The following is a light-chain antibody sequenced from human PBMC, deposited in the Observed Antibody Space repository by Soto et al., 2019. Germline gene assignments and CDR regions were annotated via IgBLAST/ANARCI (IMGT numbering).Light chain of an antibody. Sequence: QSALTQPASVSGSPGQSITISCTGTSSDIGGYNYVSWYQQHPGKAPKLMIYEVSNRPSGVSNRFSGSKSGNTASLTISGLQAEDEAEYYCTSYTSSSTNYVFGTGTKLTVL. CDR3: TSYTSSSTNYV. CDR1: SSDIGGYNY. V-gene: IGLV2-14*01. CDR2: EVS. J-gene: IGLJ1*01.